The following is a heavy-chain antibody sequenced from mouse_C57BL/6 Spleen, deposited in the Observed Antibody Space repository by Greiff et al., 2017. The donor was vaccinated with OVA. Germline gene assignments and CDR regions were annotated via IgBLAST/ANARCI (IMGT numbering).Heavy chain of an antibody. D-gene: IGHD2-3*01. CDR3: AGDGYYDYAMDY. Sequence: QVQLQQSGPGLVQPSQSLSITCTVSGFSLTSYGVHWVRQSPGKGLEWLGVIWSGGSTDYNAAFISRLSISKDNSKSQVCFKMNSLQADDTAIYYCAGDGYYDYAMDYWGQGTSVTVSS. CDR1: GFSLTSYG. J-gene: IGHJ4*01. V-gene: IGHV2-2*01. CDR2: IWSGGST.